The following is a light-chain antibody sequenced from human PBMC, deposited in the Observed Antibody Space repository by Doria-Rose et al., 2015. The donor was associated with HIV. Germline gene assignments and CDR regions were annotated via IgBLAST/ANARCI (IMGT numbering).Light chain of an antibody. CDR3: QQSYSTPLT. V-gene: IGKV3-15*01. J-gene: IGKJ4*01. CDR1: QSVSTD. Sequence: TQSPETLSVSPGESATLSCRASQSVSTDLAWYQHEPGQAPRLLIWGASTRAAGIPARFSGSGSGTEFTLTSSSLQSEDFATYFCQQSYSTPLTFGGGTKVEIK. CDR2: GAS.